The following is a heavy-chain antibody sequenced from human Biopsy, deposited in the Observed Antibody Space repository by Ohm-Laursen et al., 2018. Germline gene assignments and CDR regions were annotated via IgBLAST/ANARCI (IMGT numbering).Heavy chain of an antibody. CDR1: GGSISSNYYY. V-gene: IGHV4-39*01. D-gene: IGHD2-15*01. CDR2: IYYRGNT. J-gene: IGHJ4*02. CDR3: ARHGSQGYCTGGSCVDY. Sequence: PSQTLSLTCTVSGGSISSNYYYWGWIRQPPGKGLEWIGSIYYRGNTNYNPSLKSRVTISVDTSKNQFSPKLSSATAADTAVFYCARHGSQGYCTGGSCVDYWGQGALVTVSS.